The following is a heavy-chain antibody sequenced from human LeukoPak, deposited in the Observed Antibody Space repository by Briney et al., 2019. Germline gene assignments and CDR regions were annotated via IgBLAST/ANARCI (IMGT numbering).Heavy chain of an antibody. CDR1: GFTFSSYT. CDR2: ITSSSTYM. D-gene: IGHD3-16*02. CDR3: ARDRNYDYIWGSYRPDYFDY. Sequence: GGSLRLSCAASGFTFSSYTMNWVRQAPGKGLEWVSSITSSSTYMYYADSVKGRFTISRDNAKNSLYLQMNSLRAEDTAVYYCARDRNYDYIWGSYRPDYFDYWGQGTLVTVSS. J-gene: IGHJ4*02. V-gene: IGHV3-21*01.